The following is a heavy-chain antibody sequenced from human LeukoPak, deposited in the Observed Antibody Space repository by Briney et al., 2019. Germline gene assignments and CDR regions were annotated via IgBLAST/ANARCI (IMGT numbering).Heavy chain of an antibody. CDR3: ARTMVRGVTPVPFDY. Sequence: GESLKISCKGSGYSFPTYCVAWVRQMPGKGLEWMGIIYPGDSDTRYSPSFQGQVTISADKSTSTAYLQWSSLKASDTAMYYCARTMVRGVTPVPFDYWGQGTLVTVSS. V-gene: IGHV5-51*01. CDR2: IYPGDSDT. CDR1: GYSFPTYC. D-gene: IGHD3-10*01. J-gene: IGHJ4*02.